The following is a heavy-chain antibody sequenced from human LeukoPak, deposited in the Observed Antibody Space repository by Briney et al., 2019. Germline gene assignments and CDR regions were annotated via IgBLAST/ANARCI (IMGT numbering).Heavy chain of an antibody. CDR2: LYSSGHT. CDR1: GGTFSSGANY. J-gene: IGHJ1*01. D-gene: IGHD3-9*01. Sequence: PSETLSPTCTVSGGTFSSGANYWSWIPQRPGRGLEWIGYLYSSGHTYYNPSLKSRAFLSVDTAKSQLFLKMTSVTAAAAAVYYCARAPSVDWYYFQLWGKGTLVTVSS. CDR3: ARAPSVDWYYFQL. V-gene: IGHV4-31*03.